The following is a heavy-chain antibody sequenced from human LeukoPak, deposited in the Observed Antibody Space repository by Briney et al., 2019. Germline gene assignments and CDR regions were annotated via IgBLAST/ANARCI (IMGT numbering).Heavy chain of an antibody. Sequence: SETLSLTCTVSGGSISSYYWSWIRQPPGKGLEWIGYIYYSGSTNYNPSLKSRVTISVDTSKNQSSLKLSSVTAADTAVYYCATRGIAVAGTFDYWGQGTLVTVST. CDR2: IYYSGST. CDR1: GGSISSYY. J-gene: IGHJ4*02. D-gene: IGHD6-19*01. V-gene: IGHV4-59*01. CDR3: ATRGIAVAGTFDY.